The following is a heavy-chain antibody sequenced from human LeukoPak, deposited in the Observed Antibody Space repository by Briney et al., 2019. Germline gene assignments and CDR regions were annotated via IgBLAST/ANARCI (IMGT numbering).Heavy chain of an antibody. D-gene: IGHD1-26*01. CDR3: ARVEKKLIVGSTNHWFDP. Sequence: PGGSLRLSCAASGLTISSYSMNWVRQAPGKGLQWVSYISSSSSTIYYADSVKGRFTISRDNAKNTLCLQMNSLRADDTAVYYCARVEKKLIVGSTNHWFDPWGQGTLVTVSS. V-gene: IGHV3-48*04. CDR1: GLTISSYS. CDR2: ISSSSSTI. J-gene: IGHJ5*02.